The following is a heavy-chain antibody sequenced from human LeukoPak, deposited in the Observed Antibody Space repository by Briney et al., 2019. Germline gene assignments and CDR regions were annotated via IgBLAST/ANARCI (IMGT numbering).Heavy chain of an antibody. Sequence: GASVKVSCKASGYTFISYGISWVRQAPGQGLEWMGWISAYNGNTNYAQKLQGRVTMTTDTSTSTAYMELRSLRSDDTAVYYCAREVFWSGFEVYYYGMDVWGQGTTVTVSS. CDR3: AREVFWSGFEVYYYGMDV. V-gene: IGHV1-18*01. CDR1: GYTFISYG. D-gene: IGHD3-3*01. CDR2: ISAYNGNT. J-gene: IGHJ6*02.